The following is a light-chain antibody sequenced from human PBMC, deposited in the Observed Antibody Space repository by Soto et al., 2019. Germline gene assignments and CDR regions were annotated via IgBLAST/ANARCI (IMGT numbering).Light chain of an antibody. Sequence: EIVMTQSPDTLSVSPGERATLSCRASQSVTSNLAWYQQKPGQAPRLLIYGASIRATGIPARFSGSGSGTDFTLTINSLQSEDVAVDYCQQYYNWPPWTFGQGTKVDIK. V-gene: IGKV3-15*01. J-gene: IGKJ1*01. CDR1: QSVTSN. CDR3: QQYYNWPPWT. CDR2: GAS.